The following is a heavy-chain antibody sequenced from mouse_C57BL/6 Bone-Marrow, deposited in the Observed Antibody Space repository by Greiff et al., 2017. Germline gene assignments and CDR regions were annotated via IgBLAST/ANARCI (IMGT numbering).Heavy chain of an antibody. CDR2: IRTGSSTI. J-gene: IGHJ3*01. V-gene: IGHV5-17*01. Sequence: EVQLQESGGGLVKPGGSLKLSCAASGFTFSDYGMHWVRQAPEQGLEWVAYIRTGSSTIYYADTVKGRVTFSRHNAKNTLFLQMTRLRSEDTAMYYYSRRVFAYWGQGTLVTVSA. CDR1: GFTFSDYG. CDR3: SRRVFAY.